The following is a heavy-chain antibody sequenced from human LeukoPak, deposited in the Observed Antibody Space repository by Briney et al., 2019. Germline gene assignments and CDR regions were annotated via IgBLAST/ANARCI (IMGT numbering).Heavy chain of an antibody. J-gene: IGHJ3*02. CDR3: ARGGWYYDSSGYSNDAFDI. CDR1: GYTFTSCA. V-gene: IGHV1-3*01. Sequence: ASVKVSCKASGYTFTSCAMHWVRQAPGQRLEWMGWINAGNGNTKYSQKFQGRVTITRDTSASTAYMELSSLRSEDTAVYYCARGGWYYDSSGYSNDAFDIWGQGTMVTVSS. CDR2: INAGNGNT. D-gene: IGHD3-22*01.